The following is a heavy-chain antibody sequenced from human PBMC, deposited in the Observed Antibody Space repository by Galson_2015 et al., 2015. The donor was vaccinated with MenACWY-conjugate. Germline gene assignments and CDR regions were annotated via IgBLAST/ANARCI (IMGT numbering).Heavy chain of an antibody. J-gene: IGHJ4*02. CDR1: GFTFSSYA. V-gene: IGHV3-64D*09. Sequence: SLRLSCAASGFTFSSYAMHWVRQAPGKGLEYVSAISSNGGSTYYADSVKGRFTISRDNSKNTLYLQMSSLRAEDTAVYYCVIGSVVVITTGHGYWGQGTLVTVSS. D-gene: IGHD3-22*01. CDR2: ISSNGGST. CDR3: VIGSVVVITTGHGY.